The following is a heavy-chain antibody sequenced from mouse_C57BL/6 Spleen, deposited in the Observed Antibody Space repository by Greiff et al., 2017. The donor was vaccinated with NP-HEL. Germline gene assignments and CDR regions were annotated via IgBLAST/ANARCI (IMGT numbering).Heavy chain of an antibody. J-gene: IGHJ2*01. Sequence: VQLQQSGAELARPGASVKMSCKASGYTFTSYTMHWVKQRPGQGLEWIGYINPSSGYTKYNQKFKDKATLTADKSSSTAYMQLSSLTSEDSAVYYCARAYDYDRFFDYWGQSTTLTVSS. CDR2: INPSSGYT. CDR3: ARAYDYDRFFDY. V-gene: IGHV1-4*01. D-gene: IGHD2-4*01. CDR1: GYTFTSYT.